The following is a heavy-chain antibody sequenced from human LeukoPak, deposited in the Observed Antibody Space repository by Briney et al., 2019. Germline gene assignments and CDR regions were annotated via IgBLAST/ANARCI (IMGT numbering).Heavy chain of an antibody. CDR1: GLSFGSYG. J-gene: IGHJ4*02. D-gene: IGHD6-19*01. V-gene: IGHV3-30*03. CDR2: ISHEGSGQ. CDR3: ARTREEWQVLDY. Sequence: TGGSLRLSCAASGLSFGSYGMHWVRQAPGKGLEWVAVISHEGSGQYYADSVKGRFIISRDNSKNMVYLQINSLRVEDTAVYYCARTREEWQVLDYWGQGTLVTVSS.